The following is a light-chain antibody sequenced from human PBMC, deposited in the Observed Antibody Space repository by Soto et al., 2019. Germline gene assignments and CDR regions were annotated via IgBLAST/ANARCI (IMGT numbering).Light chain of an antibody. J-gene: IGLJ2*01. Sequence: QSVLTQSPSASASLGASVKLTGTLSSGHSSYAIAWHQQQPEKGPRYLMKLNSDGSHSKGDGIPDRFSGSSSGAERYLTISSLQSEDETDYYCQTWGTGIQVFGGGTKVTVL. CDR2: LNSDGSH. V-gene: IGLV4-69*01. CDR1: SGHSSYA. CDR3: QTWGTGIQV.